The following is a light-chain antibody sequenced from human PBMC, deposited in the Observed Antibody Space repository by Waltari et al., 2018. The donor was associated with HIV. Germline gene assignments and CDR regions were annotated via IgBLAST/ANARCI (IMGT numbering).Light chain of an antibody. CDR2: WAS. Sequence: DIVMNQSPDSLAVSLGERDTINCRSSQTVLYTSSNKNYLAWYQQRPGQPPKLLIYWASTRESGVPDRFSGSGSGTDFTLTISSLQAEDVAVYYCQQYYSTPLTFGPGTKVDIK. CDR3: QQYYSTPLT. V-gene: IGKV4-1*01. J-gene: IGKJ3*01. CDR1: QTVLYTSSNKNY.